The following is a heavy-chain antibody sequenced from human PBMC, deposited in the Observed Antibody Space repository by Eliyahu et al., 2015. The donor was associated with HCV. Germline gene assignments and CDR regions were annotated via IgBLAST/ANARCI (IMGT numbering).Heavy chain of an antibody. CDR3: ARGTYADGFDI. CDR2: IKQEGLET. D-gene: IGHD3-16*01. CDR1: GFTFSNYW. Sequence: EVQLVESGGDLVQPGGSLILSCAASGFTFSNYWMNWVRQAPGKGLEWVANIKQEGLETYSVDSLEGRFTISRDNAKNSVYLQMNSLRDEDTAIYFCARGTYADGFDIWGQGTVVTVSS. V-gene: IGHV3-7*03. J-gene: IGHJ3*02.